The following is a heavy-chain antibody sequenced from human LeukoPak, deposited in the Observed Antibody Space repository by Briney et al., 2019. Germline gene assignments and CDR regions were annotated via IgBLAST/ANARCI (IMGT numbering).Heavy chain of an antibody. D-gene: IGHD3-22*01. CDR2: IKLDGSEK. CDR3: ARGPTVSSGYHLDY. CDR1: GFTFGKYW. Sequence: GGSLRLSCVASGFTFGKYWMSWVRQAPGKGLEWVANIKLDGSEKNYVDSVKGRFTISRDNTKNSLYLQMNSLRVEDTAVYYCARGPTVSSGYHLDYWGQGTLVTVSS. V-gene: IGHV3-7*03. J-gene: IGHJ4*02.